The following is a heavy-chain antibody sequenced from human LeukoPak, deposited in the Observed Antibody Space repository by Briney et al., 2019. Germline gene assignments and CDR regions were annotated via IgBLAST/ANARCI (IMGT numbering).Heavy chain of an antibody. Sequence: PSETLSLTCTVSGGSISSGDYYWSWIRQPPGKGLEWIGYIYNSGSAYYNPSLKRRVTISVDTSKNQFSLKVSSVTAADAAVYYCARLQGGRSGYYPFDYWGQGTLVTVSS. CDR1: GGSISSGDYY. CDR3: ARLQGGRSGYYPFDY. CDR2: IYNSGSA. J-gene: IGHJ4*02. V-gene: IGHV4-30-4*01. D-gene: IGHD3-22*01.